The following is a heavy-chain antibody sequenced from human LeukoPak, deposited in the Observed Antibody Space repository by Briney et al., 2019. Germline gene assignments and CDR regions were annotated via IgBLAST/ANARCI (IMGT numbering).Heavy chain of an antibody. Sequence: GASVKVSCTASGGTFSSYAISWVRQAPGQGLEWMGRIIPILGIANYAQKFQGRVTITADKSTSTAYMELSSLRSEDTAVYYCARVFLDSSGYPEEGPDYWGQGTLVTVSS. CDR3: ARVFLDSSGYPEEGPDY. J-gene: IGHJ4*02. V-gene: IGHV1-69*04. CDR2: IIPILGIA. CDR1: GGTFSSYA. D-gene: IGHD3-22*01.